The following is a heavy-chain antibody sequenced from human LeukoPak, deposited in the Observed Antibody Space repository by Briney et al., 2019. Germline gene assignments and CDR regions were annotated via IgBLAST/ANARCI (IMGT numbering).Heavy chain of an antibody. CDR3: ARDQTYYDFWSGYYSRGDDDAFDI. Sequence: GGSLRLSCAASGFTFSSYAMSWVRQAPGKGLEWVSAISGSGGSTYYADSVKGRFTISRDNSKNTLYLQMNSLRAEDTAVYYCARDQTYYDFWSGYYSRGDDDAFDIWGQGTMVTVSS. CDR1: GFTFSSYA. CDR2: ISGSGGST. V-gene: IGHV3-23*01. D-gene: IGHD3-3*01. J-gene: IGHJ3*02.